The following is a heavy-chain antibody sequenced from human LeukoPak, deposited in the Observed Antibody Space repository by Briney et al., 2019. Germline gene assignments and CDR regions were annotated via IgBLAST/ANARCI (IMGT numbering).Heavy chain of an antibody. J-gene: IGHJ4*02. Sequence: GGSLRLSCAASGFTVSSNYMSWVRQAPGKGLEWVSVIDNGGSTYYADSVKGRFTISRDNSKNTVYPQMNSLRAEDTAVYYCARDGSARSLWNWGQGTLVSVSS. D-gene: IGHD6-6*01. V-gene: IGHV3-53*01. CDR1: GFTVSSNY. CDR3: ARDGSARSLWN. CDR2: IDNGGST.